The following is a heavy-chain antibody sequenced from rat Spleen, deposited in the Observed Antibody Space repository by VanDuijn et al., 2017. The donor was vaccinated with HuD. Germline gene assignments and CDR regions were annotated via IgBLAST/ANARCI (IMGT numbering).Heavy chain of an antibody. Sequence: EVHLVESGGDLVQPGRSLKLSCAASGFSFSNHGMAWVRQAPTKGLEWVAYISTGATNTYFRDSVKGRFTISRDNAKSTLYLQMDSLRSEDTATYYCTTAGSTTDYYYAGGFDYWGQGVMVTVSS. D-gene: IGHD1-6*01. CDR2: ISTGATNT. J-gene: IGHJ2*01. CDR1: GFSFSNHG. V-gene: IGHV5-27*01. CDR3: TTAGSTTDYYYAGGFDY.